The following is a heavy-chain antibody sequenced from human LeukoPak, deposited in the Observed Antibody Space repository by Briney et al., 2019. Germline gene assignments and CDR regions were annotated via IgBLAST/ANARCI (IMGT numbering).Heavy chain of an antibody. CDR3: AKDSGGGYRYVNWFDP. CDR1: GFSLSNYG. V-gene: IGHV3-30*18. CDR2: ISYDGSNK. D-gene: IGHD5-18*01. J-gene: IGHJ5*02. Sequence: PGGSLRLSCAASGFSLSNYGRTWIRQAPGKGLEWVAVISYDGSNKYYADSVKCRFTISRDNSKNTLYLQMNSLRAEDTAVYYCAKDSGGGYRYVNWFDPWGQGTLVTVSS.